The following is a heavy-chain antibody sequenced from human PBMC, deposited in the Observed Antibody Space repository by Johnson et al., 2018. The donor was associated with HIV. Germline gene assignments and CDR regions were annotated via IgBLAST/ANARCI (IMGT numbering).Heavy chain of an antibody. Sequence: QMQLVESGGGAVQPGRSLRLSCAASGFTLSSYPMHWVRQAPGKGLEWVAVISSDGSNNYYADSVKGRFTISRDNSKNTLYLQMNSLRDEDTAVYYCARGGGCGGDCYSGYDAFDIWGQGTMVTV. CDR3: ARGGGCGGDCYSGYDAFDI. D-gene: IGHD2-21*01. V-gene: IGHV3-30*04. CDR2: ISSDGSNN. J-gene: IGHJ3*02. CDR1: GFTLSSYP.